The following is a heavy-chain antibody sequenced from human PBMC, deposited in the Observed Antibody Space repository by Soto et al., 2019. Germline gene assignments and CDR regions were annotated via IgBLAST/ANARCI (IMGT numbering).Heavy chain of an antibody. Sequence: GGSLRLSCAASGFTFSSYAMSWVRQAPGKGLEWVSAISGSGGSTYYAASVKGRFTISRDNSKNTLYLQMNSLRAEDTAVYYCAIDISSGYYYYYYGMDVWGQGTTVTVSS. CDR2: ISGSGGST. V-gene: IGHV3-23*01. J-gene: IGHJ6*02. CDR1: GFTFSSYA. D-gene: IGHD3-22*01. CDR3: AIDISSGYYYYYYGMDV.